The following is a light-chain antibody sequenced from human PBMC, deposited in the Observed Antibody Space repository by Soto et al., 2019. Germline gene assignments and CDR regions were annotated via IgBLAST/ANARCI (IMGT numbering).Light chain of an antibody. J-gene: IGKJ2*01. Sequence: EIVLTQSPGTLSLSPGERATLSCRASQSVRSNYLAWYQRKPGQAPRLLIYGASTRATGIPDRLSGTGSGTDFTRTIIRLETEDFEVYYCQEYGCSPYTFGHVTKLEIK. CDR1: QSVRSNY. V-gene: IGKV3-20*01. CDR3: QEYGCSPYT. CDR2: GAS.